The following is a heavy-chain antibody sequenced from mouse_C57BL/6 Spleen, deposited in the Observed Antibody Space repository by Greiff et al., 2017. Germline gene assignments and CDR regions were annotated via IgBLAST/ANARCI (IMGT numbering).Heavy chain of an antibody. CDR2: IYPSDSDT. J-gene: IGHJ2*01. CDR3: AIRELPYFDY. D-gene: IGHD6-1*01. CDR1: GYTFTSSW. Sequence: VKLQQPGAELVTPGASVKVSCKASGYTFTSSWMHWVKQRPGQGLEWIGRIYPSDSDTNYNQKFKGKATLTVDKSSSTAYMQLSSLTSEDSAVYYCAIRELPYFDYWGQGTTLTVSS. V-gene: IGHV1-74*01.